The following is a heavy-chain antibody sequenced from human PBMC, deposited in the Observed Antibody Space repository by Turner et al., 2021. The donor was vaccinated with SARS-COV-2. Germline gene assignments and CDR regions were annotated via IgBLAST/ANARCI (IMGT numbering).Heavy chain of an antibody. D-gene: IGHD2-21*02. CDR2: IHPSGST. CDR3: SRGDDSRKSGLL. J-gene: IGHJ4*02. CDR1: GGSFSGYY. V-gene: IGHV4-34*01. Sequence: QVHLQQWGAGLLKPSETLSLTRAVYGGSFSGYYWTWLRQPPGKGLEWIGEIHPSGSTYYNPPLKSRVTISQDTSKSQFSLNLSSVTAADTAVYHCSRGDDSRKSGLLWGQGTLVTVSS.